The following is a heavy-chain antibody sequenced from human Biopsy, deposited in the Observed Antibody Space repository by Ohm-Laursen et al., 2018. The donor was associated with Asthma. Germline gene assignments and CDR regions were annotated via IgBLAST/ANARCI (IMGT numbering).Heavy chain of an antibody. V-gene: IGHV4-39*02. Sequence: GTLSLTCIVSGGSMSSSSYYWGWIRQPPGKGLEWMGSISYIGSAYHNPSLKSRVTISVDTSKNHFSLKLSSVTAADTAVYYCARWGSFGFDYWGQGTLVTVSS. D-gene: IGHD7-27*01. CDR3: ARWGSFGFDY. CDR2: ISYIGSA. J-gene: IGHJ4*02. CDR1: GGSMSSSSYY.